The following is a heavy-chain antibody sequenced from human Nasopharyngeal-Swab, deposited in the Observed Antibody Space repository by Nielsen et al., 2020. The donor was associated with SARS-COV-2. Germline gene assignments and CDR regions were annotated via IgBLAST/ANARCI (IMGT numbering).Heavy chain of an antibody. CDR2: IDLNAIGT. V-gene: IGHV3-74*01. Sequence: GGSLRLSCAASGFTFSDYWMHWVRQAPGKGLEGVSHIDLNAIGTAYADSVKGRFTISRGNAKNTLYLQMNSLRAEDTAIYYCARGSSDWNGIDYWGQGTLVTVSS. CDR3: ARGSSDWNGIDY. D-gene: IGHD6-19*01. J-gene: IGHJ4*02. CDR1: GFTFSDYW.